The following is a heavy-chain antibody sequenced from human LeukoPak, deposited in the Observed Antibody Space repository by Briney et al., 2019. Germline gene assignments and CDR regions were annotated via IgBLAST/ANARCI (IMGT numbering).Heavy chain of an antibody. D-gene: IGHD6-6*01. CDR2: ISSSSSYI. J-gene: IGHJ3*02. Sequence: GGSLRLSCAASGFTFSSYSMNWVRQAPGKGLEWVSSISSSSSYIYYADSVKGRFTISRDNAKNSLYLQMNSLRAEDTAVYYCASIEYSSSTVAFDIWGQGTMVTVSS. V-gene: IGHV3-21*01. CDR1: GFTFSSYS. CDR3: ASIEYSSSTVAFDI.